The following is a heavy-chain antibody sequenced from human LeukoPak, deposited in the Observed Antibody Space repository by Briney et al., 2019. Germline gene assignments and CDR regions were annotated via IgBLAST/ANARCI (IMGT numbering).Heavy chain of an antibody. D-gene: IGHD1/OR15-1a*01. Sequence: SETLSLTCAVSGGSISSYYWSWIRQSPGKGLEWIAYIYHRGNTNYNPSFKSRVTISVDTSKNQFSLKLTSVAAADTAIYYCARQPSGTAAFDIWGQGTMVTVSS. CDR1: GGSISSYY. CDR2: IYHRGNT. J-gene: IGHJ3*02. V-gene: IGHV4-59*08. CDR3: ARQPSGTAAFDI.